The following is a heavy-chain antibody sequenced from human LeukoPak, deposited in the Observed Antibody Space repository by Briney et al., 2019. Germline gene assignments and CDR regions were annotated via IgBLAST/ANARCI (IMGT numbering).Heavy chain of an antibody. CDR2: IKQDGIEK. V-gene: IGHV3-7*01. D-gene: IGHD3-3*01. Sequence: GGSLRLSCAASGFTLSTFWMGWVRQTPGKGLEWVANIKQDGIEKYYVESVRGRFPISRDNAKNSLYLQMNSLRAEDTAVYYCASERFCDYWGQGTLVTVSS. CDR1: GFTLSTFW. CDR3: ASERFCDY. J-gene: IGHJ4*02.